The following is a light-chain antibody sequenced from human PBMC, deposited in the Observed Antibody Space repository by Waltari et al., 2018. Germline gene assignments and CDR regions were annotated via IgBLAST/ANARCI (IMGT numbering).Light chain of an antibody. CDR2: EVT. V-gene: IGLV2-23*02. CDR3: SCRDSGARL. CDR1: SNDVGGYNL. J-gene: IGLJ3*02. Sequence: QSALTQPASVSGSPGQSISISCTGTSNDVGGYNLVSWYQQHPGKAPKLIIYEVTKRPSGVSNRFSGSKSGNTASLTISGLQAEDEADYYCSCRDSGARLFGGGTKLTVL.